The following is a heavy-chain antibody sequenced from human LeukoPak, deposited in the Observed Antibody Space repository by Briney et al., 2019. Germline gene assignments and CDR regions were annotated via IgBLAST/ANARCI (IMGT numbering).Heavy chain of an antibody. D-gene: IGHD5-24*01. CDR1: GYTFTSYG. CDR3: ARARREMATIPPNY. CDR2: ISAYNGNT. V-gene: IGHV1-18*01. J-gene: IGHJ4*02. Sequence: ASVKVSCKASGYTFTSYGISWVRQAPGQGLVWMGWISAYNGNTNYAQKLQGRLTMTTDTSTSTAYMELRSLRSDDTAVYYCARARREMATIPPNYWGQGTLVTVSS.